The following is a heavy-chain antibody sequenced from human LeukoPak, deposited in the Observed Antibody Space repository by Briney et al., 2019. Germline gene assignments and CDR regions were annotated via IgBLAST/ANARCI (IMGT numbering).Heavy chain of an antibody. CDR1: GFTFSSYS. J-gene: IGHJ4*02. Sequence: GGSLRLSCAASGFTFSSYSMHWVRQAPGKGLEWVAFIRYDGSNKYYADSVKGRFTISRDNSKNTLYLQMNSLRAEDTAVYYCAKDQEGYFDYWGQGTLVTVSS. V-gene: IGHV3-30*02. CDR2: IRYDGSNK. CDR3: AKDQEGYFDY.